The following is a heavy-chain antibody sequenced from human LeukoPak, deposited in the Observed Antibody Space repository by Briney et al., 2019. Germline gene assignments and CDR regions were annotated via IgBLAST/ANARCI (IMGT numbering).Heavy chain of an antibody. J-gene: IGHJ4*02. D-gene: IGHD5-18*01. CDR2: IRYDGSNK. Sequence: GGSLRLSCAASGFTFSSYGMHWFRQAPGKGLEWVAFIRYDGSNKYYADSVKGRFTISRDNSKNTLYLQMNSLRAEDTAVYYCAKDWRNLSKRGYSYGLDYWGQGTLVTVSS. CDR3: AKDWRNLSKRGYSYGLDY. V-gene: IGHV3-30*02. CDR1: GFTFSSYG.